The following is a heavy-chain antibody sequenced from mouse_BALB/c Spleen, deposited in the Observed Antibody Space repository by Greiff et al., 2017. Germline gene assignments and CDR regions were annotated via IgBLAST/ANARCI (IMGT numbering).Heavy chain of an antibody. J-gene: IGHJ3*01. D-gene: IGHD2-1*01. CDR1: GFTFSSFG. CDR3: ARSRYGNYEGFAY. V-gene: IGHV5-17*02. Sequence: EVNLVESGGGLVQPGGSRKLSCAASGFTFSSFGMHWVRQAPEKGLEWVAYISSGSSTIYYADTVKGRFTISRDNPKNTLFLQMTSLRSEDTAMYYCARSRYGNYEGFAYWGQGTLVTVSA. CDR2: ISSGSSTI.